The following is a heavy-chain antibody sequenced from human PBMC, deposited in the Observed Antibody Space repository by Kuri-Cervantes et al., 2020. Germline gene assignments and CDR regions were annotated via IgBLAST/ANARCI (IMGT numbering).Heavy chain of an antibody. CDR2: IYPXDCDT. Sequence: GESLKIXXKGSXXXFTSYWIXXVRQMPGKGLEWMGIIYPXDCDTRYSPSFQGQVTISADKSISTAYLQWSSLTASDTAMYYCXXHGGLGYCXXTSCYLPRXXXYGMDVWGQGTTVTVSS. CDR1: XXXFTSYW. J-gene: IGHJ6*02. CDR3: XXHGGLGYCXXTSCYLPRXXXYGMDV. D-gene: IGHD2-2*01. V-gene: IGHV5-51*01.